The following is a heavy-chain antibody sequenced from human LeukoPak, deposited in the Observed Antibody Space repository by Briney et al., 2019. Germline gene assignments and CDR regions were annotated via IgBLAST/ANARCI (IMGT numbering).Heavy chain of an antibody. J-gene: IGHJ4*02. CDR1: GGTFSSSS. CDR3: ARGAAVAAVPLFDY. D-gene: IGHD6-19*01. Sequence: ASVKVSCKASGGTFSSSSISWVRQAPGQGLEWMGGIIPIFGTANYAQKFQGRVTITADESTRTAYMKLSSLRSEDTAVYYCARGAAVAAVPLFDYWGQGTLVTVSS. CDR2: IIPIFGTA. V-gene: IGHV1-69*13.